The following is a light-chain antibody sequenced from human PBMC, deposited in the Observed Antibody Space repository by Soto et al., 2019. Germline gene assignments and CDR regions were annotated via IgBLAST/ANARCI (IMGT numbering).Light chain of an antibody. Sequence: EIVMTQSPATLSVSLGERTTLXXRASQSVYNNLAWYEQKPGQAPRLLXYGASTRATGIPARFSGSGSGTEFTLTISSLQSEDFAVYFCQQYNNWPPVTFGPGTKVDIK. J-gene: IGKJ3*01. CDR3: QQYNNWPPVT. CDR2: GAS. CDR1: QSVYNN. V-gene: IGKV3-15*01.